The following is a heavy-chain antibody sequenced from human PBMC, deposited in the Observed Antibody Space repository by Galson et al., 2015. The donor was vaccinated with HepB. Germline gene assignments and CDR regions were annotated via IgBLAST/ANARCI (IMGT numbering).Heavy chain of an antibody. Sequence: LSLTCTVSGGSISSYYWSWIRQPPGKGLEWIGYIYYSGSTNYNPSLKSRVTISVDTSKNQFSLKLSSVTAADTAVYYCARGTVTTGGAFDIWGQGTMVTVSS. V-gene: IGHV4-59*01. CDR2: IYYSGST. CDR1: GGSISSYY. J-gene: IGHJ3*02. CDR3: ARGTVTTGGAFDI. D-gene: IGHD4-17*01.